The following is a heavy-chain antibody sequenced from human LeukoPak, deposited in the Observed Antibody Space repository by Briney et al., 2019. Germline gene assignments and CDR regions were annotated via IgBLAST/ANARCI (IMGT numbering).Heavy chain of an antibody. D-gene: IGHD2-2*01. CDR1: GFTFSSYA. CDR3: ARDCGTTSCSLFDY. Sequence: GGSLRLSCAASGFTFSSYAMHWVRQAPGKGLEWVANIKQDGSEKYYVDSVKDRFTISRDNAKNSLYLQMNSLRAEDTAVYYCARDCGTTSCSLFDYWGQGTLVTVSS. CDR2: IKQDGSEK. J-gene: IGHJ4*02. V-gene: IGHV3-7*01.